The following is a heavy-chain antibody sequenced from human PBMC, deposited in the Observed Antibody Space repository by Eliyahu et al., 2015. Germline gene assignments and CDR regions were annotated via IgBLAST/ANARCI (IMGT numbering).Heavy chain of an antibody. CDR1: RGSFSAYY. CDR3: RVTTVTDDVFDV. D-gene: IGHD4-17*01. V-gene: IGHV4-34*02. Sequence: QVQLQQWGAGLLKPSETLSLTCAVPRGSFSAYYWSWIRQPPGKGLEWIGEINHSGRTNYNPSLKSRVTISVDTSKNEFSLKLSSVTAADTAMYYCRVTTVTDDVFDVWGQGTMVTVSS. CDR2: INHSGRT. J-gene: IGHJ3*01.